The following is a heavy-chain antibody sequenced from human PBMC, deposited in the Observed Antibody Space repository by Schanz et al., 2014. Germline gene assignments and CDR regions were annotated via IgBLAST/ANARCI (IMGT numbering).Heavy chain of an antibody. CDR1: GDSITGVSRY. CDR2: IYYSGNT. V-gene: IGHV4-39*01. Sequence: QVQLQESGPGLVKPSETLSLTCSVSGDSITGVSRYWGWVRQPPGKGLEWIGNIYYSGNTYYNPSPGSLVSVPIDTPRNHFPLTLTSVTAADTAVYYCARHHDFWSGPDGRYLDLWGQGTLVTVSS. D-gene: IGHD3-3*01. J-gene: IGHJ4*02. CDR3: ARHHDFWSGPDGRYLDL.